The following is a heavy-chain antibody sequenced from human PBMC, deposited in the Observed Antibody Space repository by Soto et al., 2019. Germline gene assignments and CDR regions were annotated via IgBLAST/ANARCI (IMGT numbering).Heavy chain of an antibody. CDR3: AKDGSGIAAAHHDAFDI. D-gene: IGHD6-13*01. CDR1: GFTFSSYA. V-gene: IGHV3-23*01. J-gene: IGHJ3*02. Sequence: EVQLLESGGGLVQPGGSLRLSCAASGFTFSSYAMSWVRQAPGKGLEWVSAISGSGGSTYYADSVKGRFTISRDNSKNTLYLQMNSLRAEDTAVYYCAKDGSGIAAAHHDAFDIWGQGTMVTVSS. CDR2: ISGSGGST.